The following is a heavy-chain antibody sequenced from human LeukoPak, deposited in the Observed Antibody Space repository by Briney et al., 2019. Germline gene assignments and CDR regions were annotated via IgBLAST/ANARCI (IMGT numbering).Heavy chain of an antibody. D-gene: IGHD3-10*01. Sequence: SVKVSCKASGFTFTSSAMQWARQARGQRLEWIGWIVVGSGNTSYAQEFQERVTITRDMSTSTAYMELSSLRSEDTAVYYCAAARSYGSGSYYWFDPWGQGTLVTVSS. CDR2: IVVGSGNT. CDR1: GFTFTSSA. CDR3: AAARSYGSGSYYWFDP. J-gene: IGHJ5*02. V-gene: IGHV1-58*02.